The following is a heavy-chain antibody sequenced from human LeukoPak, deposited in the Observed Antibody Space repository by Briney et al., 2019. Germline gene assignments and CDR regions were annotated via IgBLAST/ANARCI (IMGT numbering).Heavy chain of an antibody. CDR1: GFTFSSYA. CDR3: AREFRRPKGESYYYYYMDV. V-gene: IGHV3-30-3*01. J-gene: IGHJ6*03. CDR2: ISYDGSNK. Sequence: GGSLRLSCAASGFTFSSYAMHWVRQAPGKGLEWVAVISYDGSNKYYADSVKGRFTISRDNSKNTLYLQMNSLRAEDTAVYYCAREFRRPKGESYYYYYMDVWGKGTTVTVSS. D-gene: IGHD3-16*01.